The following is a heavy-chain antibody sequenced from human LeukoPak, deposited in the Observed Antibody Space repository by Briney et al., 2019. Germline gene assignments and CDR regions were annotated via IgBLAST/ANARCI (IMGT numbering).Heavy chain of an antibody. D-gene: IGHD5-12*01. Sequence: PGGSLRLSCAASGFTFSSYSMNCVRQAPGKGLEWVSSISSSSSYIYYADSVKSRFTISRDNAKNSLYLQMNSLRAEDTAVYYCARDLSGYAFFDYWGQGTLVTVSS. V-gene: IGHV3-21*01. CDR3: ARDLSGYAFFDY. CDR1: GFTFSSYS. J-gene: IGHJ4*02. CDR2: ISSSSSYI.